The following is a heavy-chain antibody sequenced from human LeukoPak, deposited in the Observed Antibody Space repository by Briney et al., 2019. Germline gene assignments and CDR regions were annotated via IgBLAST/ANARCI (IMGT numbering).Heavy chain of an antibody. CDR3: ARDAYGLGSYPDY. D-gene: IGHD3-10*01. CDR1: GYTFTRYY. Sequence: ASVKVSCKASGYTFTRYYMHWVRQAPGPGLEWTGWINPNSGGTTYAQKFQGRVTMTRDTSISTAFMELTRLRSDDTAVYYCARDAYGLGSYPDYWGQGTLVTVSS. V-gene: IGHV1-2*02. J-gene: IGHJ4*02. CDR2: INPNSGGT.